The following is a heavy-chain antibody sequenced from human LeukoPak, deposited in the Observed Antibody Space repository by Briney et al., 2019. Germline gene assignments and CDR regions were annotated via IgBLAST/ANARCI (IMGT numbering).Heavy chain of an antibody. D-gene: IGHD5-24*01. CDR1: EFTFSTYP. J-gene: IGHJ6*02. CDR2: ISGSGGAT. Sequence: GGSLRLSCATSEFTFSTYPMSWVRQAPGKGPEWVSAISGSGGATFYSDSVKGRFTISRDNSKNTLYLQMNSLRAEDTAVYYCATRGRDGYNANYYGMDVWGQGTTVTVPS. V-gene: IGHV3-23*01. CDR3: ATRGRDGYNANYYGMDV.